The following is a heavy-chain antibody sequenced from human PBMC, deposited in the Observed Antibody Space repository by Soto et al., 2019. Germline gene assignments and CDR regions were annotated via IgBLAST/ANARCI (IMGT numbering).Heavy chain of an antibody. CDR3: AKGGYYYDSRGYYDDAFDI. Sequence: SKTLCLTCTVSGGSISSYYWSWIRQPAGKGLEWIGRIYTSGRTNYNPSLKSRVTMSVDTSKNQFSLKLSSVTGADTAVYFCAKGGYYYDSRGYYDDAFDIWGQGTMVTVS. D-gene: IGHD3-22*01. V-gene: IGHV4-4*07. CDR1: GGSISSYY. CDR2: IYTSGRT. J-gene: IGHJ3*02.